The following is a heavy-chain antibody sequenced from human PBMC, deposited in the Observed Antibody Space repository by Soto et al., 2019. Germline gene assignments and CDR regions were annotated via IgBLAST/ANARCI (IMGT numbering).Heavy chain of an antibody. Sequence: PGGSLRLSCATSGFTFSDYFMHGVRQAPGKGLEGGAVVWYQGSDKFYADSVKGRFTISRDNSKNTLYLQMNSLRAEDTAVYYCARDHGGQSGNFRCDNWGQGT. CDR1: GFTFSDYF. J-gene: IGHJ4*02. D-gene: IGHD3-16*01. CDR2: VWYQGSDK. CDR3: ARDHGGQSGNFRCDN. V-gene: IGHV3-33*01.